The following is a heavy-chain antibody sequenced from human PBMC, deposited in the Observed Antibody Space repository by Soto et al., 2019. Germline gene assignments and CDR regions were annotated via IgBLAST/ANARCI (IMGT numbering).Heavy chain of an antibody. CDR3: VKDPSPTTGPTYDNWFDT. J-gene: IGHJ5*02. CDR2: ITGNGGT. V-gene: IGHV3-23*01. D-gene: IGHD1-1*01. CDR1: GFTFRIYA. Sequence: RALRLSCAASGFTFRIYAMRWVLQAPGMCLEWASTITGNGGTSYADFVRGRFTISRENSKNTLYLQMNSLRVEDTAIYYCVKDPSPTTGPTYDNWFDTWRLGTLDTVSS.